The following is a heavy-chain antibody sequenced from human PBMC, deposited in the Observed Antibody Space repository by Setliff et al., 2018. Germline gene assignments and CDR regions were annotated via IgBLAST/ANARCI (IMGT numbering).Heavy chain of an antibody. CDR2: IHYSGNT. J-gene: IGHJ4*02. CDR1: GGSISSSSYY. Sequence: SETLSLTCTVSGGSISSSSYYWGWIRQPPGKGLEWTGYIHYSGNTNYNPSLKSRVTISVDTSKNQFSLKLTSVTAADTAVYYCAREGLGELSPEGFDYWGQGTLVTV. CDR3: AREGLGELSPEGFDY. D-gene: IGHD3-16*02. V-gene: IGHV4-61*01.